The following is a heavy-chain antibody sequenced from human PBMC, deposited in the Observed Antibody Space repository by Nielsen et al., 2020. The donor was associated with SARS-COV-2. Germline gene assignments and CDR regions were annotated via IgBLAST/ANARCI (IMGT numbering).Heavy chain of an antibody. Sequence: GESLKISCQASGYTFTSYAMNWVRQAPGQGLEWMGWINTNTGNPTYAQGFTGPFVFSLDTSFSTAYLQISSLKAEDTAVYYCATEEDYGSGMYYFDYWGQGTLVTVSS. V-gene: IGHV7-4-1*02. CDR1: GYTFTSYA. J-gene: IGHJ4*02. D-gene: IGHD3-10*01. CDR3: ATEEDYGSGMYYFDY. CDR2: INTNTGNP.